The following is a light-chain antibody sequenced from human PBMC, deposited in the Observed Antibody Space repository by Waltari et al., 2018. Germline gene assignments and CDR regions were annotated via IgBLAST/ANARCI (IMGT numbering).Light chain of an antibody. CDR1: QSVDTW. V-gene: IGKV1-5*03. Sequence: DIQMTQSPSTLSAFVGDRVTITCRASQSVDTWLAWYQQKPGKAPKLLISKASNLRSGVTSRFSGSGFGTEFTLTISSLQPDDVATYYCQHYVSYSVAFGGGTKVDIK. J-gene: IGKJ4*01. CDR2: KAS. CDR3: QHYVSYSVA.